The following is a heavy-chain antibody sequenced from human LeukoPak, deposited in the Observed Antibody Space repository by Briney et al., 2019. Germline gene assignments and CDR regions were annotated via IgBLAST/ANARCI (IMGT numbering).Heavy chain of an antibody. V-gene: IGHV3-53*05. CDR3: ARALTLYVPYFDY. D-gene: IGHD3-16*01. CDR1: GFTVSSNY. CDR2: IYSGGST. J-gene: IGHJ4*02. Sequence: GGSLRLSCAASGFTVSSNYMSWVRQAPGKGLEWVSVIYSGGSTYYADSVKGRFTISRDNSKNTLYLQMNSLRAEDTAVYYCARALTLYVPYFDYWGQGTLVTVSS.